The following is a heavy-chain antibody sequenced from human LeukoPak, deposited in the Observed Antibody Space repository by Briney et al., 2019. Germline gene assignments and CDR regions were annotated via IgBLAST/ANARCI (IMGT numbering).Heavy chain of an antibody. Sequence: GGSLRLSCAASGFTFNTYAMSWVRQAPGKGLDWVSAISGSASSTYYADSVKGRFTVSRDNSKSTVYLQMNSLRAEDTAVYYCAKWGPGYYYYIDVWGKGTTVTVSS. CDR3: AKWGPGYYYYIDV. V-gene: IGHV3-23*01. CDR2: ISGSASST. CDR1: GFTFNTYA. J-gene: IGHJ6*03. D-gene: IGHD3-16*01.